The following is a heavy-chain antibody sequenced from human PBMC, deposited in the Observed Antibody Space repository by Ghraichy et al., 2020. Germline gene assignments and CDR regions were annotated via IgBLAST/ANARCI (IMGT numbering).Heavy chain of an antibody. CDR3: AREVGALDY. CDR1: GFTFINYA. Sequence: GESLNISCVASGFTFINYAMSWVRQAPGKGQEWVSVISGSGETTYYADPVKGRFTISRDNSKNTLYLQMNSLRAEDTAVYYCAREVGALDYWGQGTLVTVSS. J-gene: IGHJ4*02. CDR2: ISGSGETT. V-gene: IGHV3-23*01. D-gene: IGHD1-26*01.